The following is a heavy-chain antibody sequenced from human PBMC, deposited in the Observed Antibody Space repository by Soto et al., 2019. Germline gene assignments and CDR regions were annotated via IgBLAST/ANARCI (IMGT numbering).Heavy chain of an antibody. J-gene: IGHJ4*02. D-gene: IGHD2-8*01. CDR3: ARPLGYKGYCTNGVCYPDAQFDY. CDR1: GCSISSSSYY. V-gene: IGHV4-39*01. CDR2: IYYSGST. Sequence: KPSETLSLTCTVSGCSISSSSYYWGWIRQPPGKGLEWIGSIYYSGSTYYNPSLKSRVTISVDTSKNQFSLKLSSVTAADTAVYYCARPLGYKGYCTNGVCYPDAQFDYWGQGTLVTVSS.